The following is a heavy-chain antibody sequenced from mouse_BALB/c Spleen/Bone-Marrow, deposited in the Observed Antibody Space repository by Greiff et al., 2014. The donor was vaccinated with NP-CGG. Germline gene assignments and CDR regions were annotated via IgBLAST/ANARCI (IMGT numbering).Heavy chain of an antibody. CDR1: GFTFSSYA. D-gene: IGHD2-4*01. Sequence: EVQVVESGGGLVKPGRSLKLSCAASGFTFSSYAMSWVRQSPEKRLEWVAEISSGGSYTYYPDTVTGRFTISRDNAKNTLYLEMSGLRSEDTAMYYCAREGLRRRAAMDYWGQGTSVTVSS. V-gene: IGHV5-9-4*01. J-gene: IGHJ4*01. CDR2: ISSGGSYT. CDR3: AREGLRRRAAMDY.